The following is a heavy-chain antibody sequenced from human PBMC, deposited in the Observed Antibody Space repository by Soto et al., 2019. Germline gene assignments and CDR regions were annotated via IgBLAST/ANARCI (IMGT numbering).Heavy chain of an antibody. Sequence: ASVKVSCKASGYTFTSYGISWVRQAPGQGLEWMGWISAYNGNTNYAQKLQGRVTMTTDTSTSTAYMELRSLRSDDTAVYYCARVWYNYYYYGMDVWGQGTTVTVSS. CDR1: GYTFTSYG. CDR2: ISAYNGNT. J-gene: IGHJ6*02. D-gene: IGHD1-20*01. CDR3: ARVWYNYYYYGMDV. V-gene: IGHV1-18*01.